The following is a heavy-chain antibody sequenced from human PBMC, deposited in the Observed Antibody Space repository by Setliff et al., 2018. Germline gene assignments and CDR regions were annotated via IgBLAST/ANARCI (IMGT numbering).Heavy chain of an antibody. Sequence: SETLSLTCTVSGGSVSSGSYYWSWIRQPAGKGLEWIGRIYTSGGTNYNPSLKSRVAISVDTSKNQFSLRLSSVTAADTAVYYCAKEGYYDHFGYYHYYFDFWGQGTLVTVSS. V-gene: IGHV4-61*02. CDR1: GGSVSSGSYY. J-gene: IGHJ4*02. D-gene: IGHD3-22*01. CDR3: AKEGYYDHFGYYHYYFDF. CDR2: IYTSGGT.